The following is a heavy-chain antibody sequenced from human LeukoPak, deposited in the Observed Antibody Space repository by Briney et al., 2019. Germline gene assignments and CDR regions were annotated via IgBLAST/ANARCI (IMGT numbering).Heavy chain of an antibody. V-gene: IGHV3-20*04. J-gene: IGHJ1*01. CDR1: GFTFDDYG. Sequence: GGSLRLSCAASGFTFDDYGMSWVRQAPGKGLEWVSGINWNGGSTGYADSVKGRFTISRDNAKNSLYLQMNSLRAEDTALYYCAKEYTARRRDGYTYPAAPGYFQHWGQGTLVTVSS. D-gene: IGHD5-24*01. CDR2: INWNGGST. CDR3: AKEYTARRRDGYTYPAAPGYFQH.